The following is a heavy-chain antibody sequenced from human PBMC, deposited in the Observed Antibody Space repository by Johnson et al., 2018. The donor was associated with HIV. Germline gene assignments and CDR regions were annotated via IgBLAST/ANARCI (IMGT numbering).Heavy chain of an antibody. CDR1: GFTFDDYA. J-gene: IGHJ3*01. CDR3: AKDTRRKLVMITFGGVIAYH. CDR2: ISGNSCSI. Sequence: EVQLVESGGGLVQPGRSLRLSCAASGFTFDDYAMHWVRQAPGKGLEWVSGISGNSCSIGYADSVKGRFTNSRDNAKNSLYLQMNRLRAEDTALYYVAKDTRRKLVMITFGGVIAYHWGQGTMVTVSS. V-gene: IGHV3-9*01. D-gene: IGHD3-16*02.